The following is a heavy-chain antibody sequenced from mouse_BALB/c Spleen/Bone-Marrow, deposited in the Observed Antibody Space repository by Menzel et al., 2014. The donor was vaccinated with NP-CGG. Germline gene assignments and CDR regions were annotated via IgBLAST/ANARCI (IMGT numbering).Heavy chain of an antibody. CDR1: GYTFTSYW. CDR3: ARSRDGYFDV. CDR2: IAPGSGST. Sequence: DLVKPGASVKLSCKVSGYTFTSYWINWIKQRPGQGLEWIGRIAPGSGSTYYNEMFKGKATLTVDTSSSTAYIQLSSLSSEDSAVYFCARSRDGYFDVWGAGTTVTVSS. J-gene: IGHJ1*01. V-gene: IGHV1S41*01.